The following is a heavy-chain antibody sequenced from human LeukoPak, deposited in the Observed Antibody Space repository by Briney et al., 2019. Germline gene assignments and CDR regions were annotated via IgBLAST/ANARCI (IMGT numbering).Heavy chain of an antibody. D-gene: IGHD2/OR15-2a*01. Sequence: GGSLRLSCAASGFTVSNNYMSWVRQAPGKGLEWVSGIIGSGDSTHYADSVKGRFTISRDNSKNTLYLQMNSLKVEDTAVYFCAKDNNPTSNTATCPPFDYRGTRTLVTASS. CDR1: GFTVSNNY. V-gene: IGHV3-23*01. J-gene: IGHJ4*02. CDR3: AKDNNPTSNTATCPPFDY. CDR2: IIGSGDST.